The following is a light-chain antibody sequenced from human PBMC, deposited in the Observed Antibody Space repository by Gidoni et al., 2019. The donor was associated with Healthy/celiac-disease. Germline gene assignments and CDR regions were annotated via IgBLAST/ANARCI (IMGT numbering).Light chain of an antibody. J-gene: IGLJ2*01. CDR3: AAWDDSLNGPV. CDR1: SSNIGSNP. CDR2: SNN. Sequence: QSVLTQPPSASGPPGQRVTISCSGSSSNIGSNPVNWYQQLPGTAPKLLIYSNNQRPSWVPDRFSGSKSGTSASLAISGLQSEDEADYYCAAWDDSLNGPVFGGGTKLTVL. V-gene: IGLV1-44*01.